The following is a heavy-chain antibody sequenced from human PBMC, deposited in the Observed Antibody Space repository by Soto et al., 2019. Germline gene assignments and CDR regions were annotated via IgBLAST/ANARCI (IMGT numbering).Heavy chain of an antibody. CDR1: GATFSNAW. Sequence: GRTLRISCAASGATFSNAWMAWVRQAPGKGLEWVGHIKSKTDGGTTHYAAPVEGRFTISRDDSKNTLYLHMNSLKTEDTAVYYCSTYDYIWGTDRYRWAYWGQGT. CDR2: IKSKTDGGTT. D-gene: IGHD3-16*02. CDR3: STYDYIWGTDRYRWAY. J-gene: IGHJ4*02. V-gene: IGHV3-15*01.